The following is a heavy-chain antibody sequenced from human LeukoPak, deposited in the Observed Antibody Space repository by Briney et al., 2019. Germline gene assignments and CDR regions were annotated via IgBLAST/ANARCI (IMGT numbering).Heavy chain of an antibody. CDR1: GGSISSSSYY. J-gene: IGHJ4*02. V-gene: IGHV4-39*01. Sequence: PSETLSLTCTVSGGSISSSSYYWGWIRQPPGKGLEWIGSIYYSGSTYYNPSLKSRVTISVDTSKNLFSLKMSSVTAADTAVYYCARAPRTGPALDYWGQGTLVTVSS. CDR3: ARAPRTGPALDY. D-gene: IGHD7-27*01. CDR2: IYYSGST.